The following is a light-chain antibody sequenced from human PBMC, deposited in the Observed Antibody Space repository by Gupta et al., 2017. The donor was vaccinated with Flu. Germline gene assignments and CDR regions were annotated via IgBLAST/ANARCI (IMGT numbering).Light chain of an antibody. CDR1: QSVSIC. CDR3: QQRSIWPPT. CDR2: DAS. Sequence: ETILTQSPATLSLSPGERATLSCRASQSVSICLAWYQQKTGQPPSLLIYDASNRATGVPPRFSGSGSGTEFTLTISSLEPEDSAVYFCQQRSIWPPTFGHGTKVDVK. V-gene: IGKV3-11*01. J-gene: IGKJ3*01.